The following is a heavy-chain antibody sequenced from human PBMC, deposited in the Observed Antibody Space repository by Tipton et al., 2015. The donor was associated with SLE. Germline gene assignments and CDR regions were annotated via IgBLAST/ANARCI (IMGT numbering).Heavy chain of an antibody. CDR2: SYHSGST. J-gene: IGHJ5*02. Sequence: TLSLTCAVSGYSIRSGFYWGWIRQPPGKGLEWIGSSYHSGSTYYNPSLRSRVTISVDTSKNQFFLKLNSVTAGDTAVYYCARSPDILSDYYIKGWFDPWGQGTLVTVSS. CDR3: ARSPDILSDYYIKGWFDP. CDR1: GYSIRSGFY. D-gene: IGHD3-9*01. V-gene: IGHV4-38-2*01.